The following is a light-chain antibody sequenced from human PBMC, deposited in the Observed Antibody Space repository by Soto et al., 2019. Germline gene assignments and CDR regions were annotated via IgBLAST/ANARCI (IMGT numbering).Light chain of an antibody. Sequence: AIRMTQSPSSFSASTGDRVTITCRARQGISSYLAWYQQKPGKAPKLLIYAASTLQSGVPSRFSGSRSGTDFTLTISCLQAVDFATYYCQQYYSYPRTFGQGTNLEIK. CDR1: QGISSY. CDR3: QQYYSYPRT. J-gene: IGKJ2*01. V-gene: IGKV1-8*01. CDR2: AAS.